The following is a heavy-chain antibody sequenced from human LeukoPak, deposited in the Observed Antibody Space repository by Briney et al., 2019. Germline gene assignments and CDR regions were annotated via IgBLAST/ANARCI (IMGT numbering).Heavy chain of an antibody. CDR3: ARIVGARLYYYYYMDV. V-gene: IGHV1-18*01. Sequence: GASVKVSCKASGYTFTSYGISWVRQAPGQGLEWMGWISAYNGNTNYAQKLQGRVTMTTDTSTSTAYMELRSLRSDDTAVYYCARIVGARLYYYYYMDVWGKGTTVTVSS. J-gene: IGHJ6*03. D-gene: IGHD1-26*01. CDR1: GYTFTSYG. CDR2: ISAYNGNT.